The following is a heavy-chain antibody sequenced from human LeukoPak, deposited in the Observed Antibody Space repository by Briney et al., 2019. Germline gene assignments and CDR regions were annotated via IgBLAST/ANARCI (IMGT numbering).Heavy chain of an antibody. D-gene: IGHD6-13*01. CDR3: AKGSDEKIAVAGSLFDY. CDR2: IRYDGSNK. V-gene: IGHV3-30*02. Sequence: GGSLRLSCAASGFTFSSYGMHWVRQAPGKGLEWVAFIRYDGSNKYYADSVKGRFTISRDNSKNTLYLQMNSLRAEDTAVYYCAKGSDEKIAVAGSLFDYWGQGTLVTVSS. CDR1: GFTFSSYG. J-gene: IGHJ4*02.